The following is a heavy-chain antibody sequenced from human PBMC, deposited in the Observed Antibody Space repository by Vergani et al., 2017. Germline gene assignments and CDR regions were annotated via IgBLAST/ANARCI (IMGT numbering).Heavy chain of an antibody. CDR2: ISAYNGHT. CDR1: GYTFTSYG. V-gene: IGHV1-18*01. Sequence: QVHLVQSGAEVKKPGASVKFSCKASGYTFTSYGISWVRQAPGQGLEWMGWISAYNGHTNYAQKVQGRVTMTTDTSTSTAYMELRSLRSDDTAIYYCARCGLGYCSGGSCFPPAEYFQHWGQGTLVSVSS. D-gene: IGHD2-15*01. CDR3: ARCGLGYCSGGSCFPPAEYFQH. J-gene: IGHJ1*01.